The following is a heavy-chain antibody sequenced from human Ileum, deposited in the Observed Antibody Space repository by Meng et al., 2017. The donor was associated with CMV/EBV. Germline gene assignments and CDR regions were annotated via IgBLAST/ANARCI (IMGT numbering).Heavy chain of an antibody. CDR3: ARDTEGY. CDR1: GVTISTNW. Sequence: SLRLSCVASGVTISTNWMHWVRQVPGKGLVWVSGINNDGSRATYADFVKGRFTISRDNAKNTAYLEMNSLGPEDTAMYYCARDTEGYWGQGTLVTVSS. J-gene: IGHJ4*02. V-gene: IGHV3-74*03. D-gene: IGHD1-14*01. CDR2: INNDGSRA.